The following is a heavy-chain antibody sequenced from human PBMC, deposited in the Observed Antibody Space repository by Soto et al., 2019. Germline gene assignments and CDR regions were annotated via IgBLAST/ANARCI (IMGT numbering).Heavy chain of an antibody. V-gene: IGHV4-59*01. CDR2: IYYSGST. D-gene: IGHD5-12*01. CDR3: ATYTAVATIGGYYFDY. CDR1: DAAISCYY. J-gene: IGHJ4*02. Sequence: LSRTCARADAAISCYYWSWFPQKPVKGLEWIGYIYYSGSTNYNPSRKSRVTIAVDTSKNQFSLKMSSVTAADTAVYYCATYTAVATIGGYYFDYWGQGTLVTVSA.